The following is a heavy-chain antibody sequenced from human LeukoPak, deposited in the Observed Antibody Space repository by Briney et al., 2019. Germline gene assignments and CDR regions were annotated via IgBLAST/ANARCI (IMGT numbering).Heavy chain of an antibody. J-gene: IGHJ4*02. CDR3: ARGRAIDY. CDR1: GSSVSSGYY. V-gene: IGHV4-38-2*02. CDR2: IYHGGYT. Sequence: KPSETLSLICIVSGSSVSSGYYWGWIRQPPGKGLEWIGSIYHGGYTYYNPALKSRVTISGDTSKNQFSLKLTSVTAADTAVYYCARGRAIDYWGQGTLVTVSS.